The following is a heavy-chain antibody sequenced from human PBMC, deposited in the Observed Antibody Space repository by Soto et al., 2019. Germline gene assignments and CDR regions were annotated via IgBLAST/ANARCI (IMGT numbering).Heavy chain of an antibody. J-gene: IGHJ6*02. CDR1: GGSVSSGSYY. D-gene: IGHD3-3*01. Sequence: SETLSLTCTVSGGSVSSGSYYWSWIRQPPGKGLEWIGYIYYSGSTNYNPSLKSRVTISVDTSKNQFSLKLSSVTAADTAVYYCARDRLECLHTLANYYYRMDVWGQGTTVTVSS. CDR2: IYYSGST. CDR3: ARDRLECLHTLANYYYRMDV. V-gene: IGHV4-61*01.